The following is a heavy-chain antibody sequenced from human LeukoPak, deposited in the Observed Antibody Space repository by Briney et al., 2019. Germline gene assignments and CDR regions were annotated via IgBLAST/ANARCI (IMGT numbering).Heavy chain of an antibody. CDR3: ATAGRGSNYRSYFDY. J-gene: IGHJ4*02. D-gene: IGHD4-11*01. CDR2: SDPEDGET. Sequence: ASVKVSCKVSGYTLTELSMHWVRQAPGKGLEWMGGSDPEDGETIYAQKFQGRVTMTEDTSTDTAYMELSSLRSEDTAVYYCATAGRGSNYRSYFDYWGQGTLVTVSS. V-gene: IGHV1-24*01. CDR1: GYTLTELS.